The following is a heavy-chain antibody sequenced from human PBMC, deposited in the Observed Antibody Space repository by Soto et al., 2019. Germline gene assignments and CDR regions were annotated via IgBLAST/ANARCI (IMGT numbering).Heavy chain of an antibody. Sequence: SETLSLTCAVYGVSFSGYYWNWIRQPPGKGLEWIGEINHSGSTNYNPSLKSRVTISVNTSKNQFSLKLSSVTAADTAVYYCARDGLWFGEPTYFDYWGQGTLVTVSS. J-gene: IGHJ4*02. CDR1: GVSFSGYY. CDR2: INHSGST. CDR3: ARDGLWFGEPTYFDY. V-gene: IGHV4-34*01. D-gene: IGHD3-10*01.